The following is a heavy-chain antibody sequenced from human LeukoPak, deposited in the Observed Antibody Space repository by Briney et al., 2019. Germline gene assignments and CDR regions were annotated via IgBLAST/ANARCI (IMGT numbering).Heavy chain of an antibody. CDR1: GFTFSSYA. D-gene: IGHD5-12*01. CDR3: AKDQRLVMWLRGAFDI. J-gene: IGHJ3*02. Sequence: GGSLRLSCAPSGFTFSSYAMSWVRKAPGKGLEWVSAISGSGGSTYYADSVKGRFTISRDNSKNTLYLQMNSLRAEDTAVYYCAKDQRLVMWLRGAFDIWGQGTMVTVSS. V-gene: IGHV3-23*01. CDR2: ISGSGGST.